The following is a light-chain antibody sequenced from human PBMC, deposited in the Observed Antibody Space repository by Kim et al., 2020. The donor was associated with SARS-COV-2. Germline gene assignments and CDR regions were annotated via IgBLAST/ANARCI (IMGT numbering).Light chain of an antibody. CDR3: QHFDTSLLT. CDR1: HLIAGIS. CDR2: AAS. Sequence: SQGKRSPPSCGASHLIAGISLALYQQTPARPPRLLIFAASTGATDIPNGFRGSGSGTDFPLTISRLEPEDFAVYYCQHFDTSLLTFGGGTKVDIK. J-gene: IGKJ4*01. V-gene: IGKV3D-20*01.